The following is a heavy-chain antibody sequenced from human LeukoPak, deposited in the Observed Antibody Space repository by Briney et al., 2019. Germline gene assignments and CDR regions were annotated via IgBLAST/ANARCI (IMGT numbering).Heavy chain of an antibody. V-gene: IGHV1-3*01. D-gene: IGHD3-10*01. Sequence: ASVKVSCKASGYTFTNHAIHWVRQAPGQRLEWMGWINAASSNTKYSEQFQGRVTITRDTSASTAYMEMSSLKSEDTAVYYCARAHQPLWFGDLRVYAMDVWGKGTTVTVSS. CDR2: INAASSNT. J-gene: IGHJ6*04. CDR3: ARAHQPLWFGDLRVYAMDV. CDR1: GYTFTNHA.